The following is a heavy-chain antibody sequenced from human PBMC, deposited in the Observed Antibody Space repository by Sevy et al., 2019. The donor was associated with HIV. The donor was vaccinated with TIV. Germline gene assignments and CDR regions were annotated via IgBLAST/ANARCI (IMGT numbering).Heavy chain of an antibody. Sequence: GGSLRLSCAASGFTFSSYWMHWVRQAPGKGLVWVSRINSDGSSTSYADSVKGRFTISRDNAKNTLYLQMNSLRAEDTAVYYCARGGGSGSTPNYYGMDVWGQRTTVTVSS. V-gene: IGHV3-74*01. D-gene: IGHD3-10*01. CDR3: ARGGGSGSTPNYYGMDV. J-gene: IGHJ6*02. CDR1: GFTFSSYW. CDR2: INSDGSST.